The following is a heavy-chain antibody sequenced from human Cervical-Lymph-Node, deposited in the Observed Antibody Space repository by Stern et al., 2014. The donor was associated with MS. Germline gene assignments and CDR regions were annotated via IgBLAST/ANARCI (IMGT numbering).Heavy chain of an antibody. V-gene: IGHV3-21*01. Sequence: EVQLVESGGGLVKPGGSLRLSCAASGFTFSAYGMNWVRQAPGKGLEWVSSISSSSGSIYYADSVKGRFTISRDNAKNSLHLQMDGLRAEDTAVYYCVRDKSRYDSSGYYLFDYWGQGTLVTVSS. J-gene: IGHJ4*02. CDR1: GFTFSAYG. CDR2: ISSSSGSI. CDR3: VRDKSRYDSSGYYLFDY. D-gene: IGHD3-22*01.